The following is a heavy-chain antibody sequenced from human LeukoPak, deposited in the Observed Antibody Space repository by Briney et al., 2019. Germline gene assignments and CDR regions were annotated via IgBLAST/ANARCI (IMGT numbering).Heavy chain of an antibody. CDR1: GFTFSSYW. CDR2: INTDGSST. D-gene: IGHD1-26*01. V-gene: IGHV3-74*01. J-gene: IGHJ4*02. CDR3: VKGPEWEQLDY. Sequence: GGSLRPSCAASGFTFSSYWMHWVRQAPGKGLVWVSRINTDGSSTSYADSVKGRFTISRDNAKNTLYLQMNSLRVEDTAVYYCVKGPEWEQLDYWGQGTLVTVSS.